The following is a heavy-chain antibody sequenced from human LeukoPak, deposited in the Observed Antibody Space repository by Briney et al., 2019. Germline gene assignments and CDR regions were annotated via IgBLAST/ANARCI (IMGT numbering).Heavy chain of an antibody. V-gene: IGHV4-39*01. D-gene: IGHD1-26*01. CDR3: ARVGATNYYHYYYMDV. J-gene: IGHJ6*03. Sequence: SETLSLTCAVSGGSISSSNSYWGWIRQPPGKGLEWIGSMYYSGSTYYNPSLKSRVTMSVDTSKNQFSLKLSSVTAADTAVYYCARVGATNYYHYYYMDVWGKGTTVTVSS. CDR2: MYYSGST. CDR1: GGSISSSNSY.